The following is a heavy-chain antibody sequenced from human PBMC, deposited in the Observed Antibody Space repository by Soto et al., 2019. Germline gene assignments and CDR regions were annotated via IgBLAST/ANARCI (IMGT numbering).Heavy chain of an antibody. CDR2: ISWDGGST. CDR3: AKNSGSLSYYYYGMDV. CDR1: GFTFDDYA. V-gene: IGHV3-43D*04. J-gene: IGHJ6*02. Sequence: PGGSLRLSCAASGFTFDDYAMHWVRQAPGKGLEWVSGISWDGGSTYYADSVKGRFTISRDNSKNSLYLQMNSLRAEDTALYYCAKNSGSLSYYYYGMDVWGQGTTVTVSS. D-gene: IGHD1-26*01.